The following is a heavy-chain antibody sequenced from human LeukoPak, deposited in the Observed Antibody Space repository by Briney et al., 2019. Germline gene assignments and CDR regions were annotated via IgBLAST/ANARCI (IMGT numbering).Heavy chain of an antibody. CDR2: IYHSGST. V-gene: IGHV4-30-2*01. J-gene: IGHJ4*02. CDR3: ARTRHYCESSGYTYYLDY. CDR1: VGSISSGGYL. D-gene: IGHD3-22*01. Sequence: PSETLSLTCAVSVGSISSGGYLWSWIRQPPGKGLEWNGYIYHSGSTHYHRSDKRRLTQSEDRSNNQFSLHLSSVTAAGTAVYDCARTRHYCESSGYTYYLDYWGQGTLVTVCS.